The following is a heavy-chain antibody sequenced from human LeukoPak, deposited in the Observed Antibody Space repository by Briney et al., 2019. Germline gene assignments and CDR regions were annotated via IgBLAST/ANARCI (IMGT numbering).Heavy chain of an antibody. V-gene: IGHV1-3*01. Sequence: GASVKVSCKASGYTFTSYGISWVRQAPGQRLEWMGWINAGNGNTKYSQKFQGRVTITRDTSASTAYMELSSLRSEDTAVYYCARDRGSGSYGDYWGQGTLVTVSS. CDR3: ARDRGSGSYGDY. CDR1: GYTFTSYG. CDR2: INAGNGNT. J-gene: IGHJ4*02. D-gene: IGHD3-10*01.